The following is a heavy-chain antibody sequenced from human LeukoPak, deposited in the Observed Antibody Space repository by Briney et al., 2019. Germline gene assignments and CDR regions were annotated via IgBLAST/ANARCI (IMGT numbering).Heavy chain of an antibody. J-gene: IGHJ4*02. CDR2: IKSKTDGGTT. CDR1: GFTFSNAW. Sequence: GGSLRLSCAASGFTFSNAWMSWVRQAPGKGLEWVGRIKSKTDGGTTDYAAPVKGRFTISRDDSKNTLYLQMNSLETEDTAVYYCTTNIHYDSSGRPFDYWGQGTLVTVSS. CDR3: TTNIHYDSSGRPFDY. V-gene: IGHV3-15*01. D-gene: IGHD3-22*01.